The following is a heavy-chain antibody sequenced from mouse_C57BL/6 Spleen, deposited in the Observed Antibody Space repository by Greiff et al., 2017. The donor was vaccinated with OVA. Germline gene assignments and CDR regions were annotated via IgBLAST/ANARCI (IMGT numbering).Heavy chain of an antibody. CDR3: ARRVYYGSSQGYFDV. Sequence: VKLLESGAELARPGASVKLSCKASGYTFTSYGISWVKQRTGQGLEWIGEIYPRSGNTYYNEKFKGKATLTADKSSSTAYMELRSLTSEDSAVYFCARRVYYGSSQGYFDVWGTGTTVTVSS. CDR2: IYPRSGNT. V-gene: IGHV1-81*01. D-gene: IGHD1-1*01. CDR1: GYTFTSYG. J-gene: IGHJ1*03.